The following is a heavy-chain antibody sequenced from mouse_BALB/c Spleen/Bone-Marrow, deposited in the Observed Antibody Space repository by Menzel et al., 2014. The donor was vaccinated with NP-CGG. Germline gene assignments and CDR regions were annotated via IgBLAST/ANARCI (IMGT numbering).Heavy chain of an antibody. CDR3: ARSGSSSGYFDY. CDR1: GFTFSSFA. J-gene: IGHJ2*01. D-gene: IGHD1-1*01. CDR2: ISSGSSTI. V-gene: IGHV5-17*02. Sequence: EVMLVESGGGLVQPGGSRKLSCAASGFTFSSFAMHWVRQAPEKGLEWVAYISSGSSTIYYEDTGMGRFTISRDNPKNTLFLQMTSLRSEDTAMYYCARSGSSSGYFDYWGQGTTLTVSS.